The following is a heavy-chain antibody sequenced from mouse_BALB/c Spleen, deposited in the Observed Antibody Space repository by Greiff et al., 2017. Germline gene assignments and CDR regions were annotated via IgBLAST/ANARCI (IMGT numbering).Heavy chain of an antibody. D-gene: IGHD1-1*01. Sequence: QVHVKQSGPELVRPGVSVKISCKGSGYTFTDYAMHWVKQSHAKSLEWIGVISTYYGNTNYNQKFKGKATMTVDKSSSTAYMELARLTSEDSAIYYCARSNTVVATNFDVWGAGTTVTVSS. CDR1: GYTFTDYA. CDR2: ISTYYGNT. CDR3: ARSNTVVATNFDV. V-gene: IGHV1-67*01. J-gene: IGHJ1*01.